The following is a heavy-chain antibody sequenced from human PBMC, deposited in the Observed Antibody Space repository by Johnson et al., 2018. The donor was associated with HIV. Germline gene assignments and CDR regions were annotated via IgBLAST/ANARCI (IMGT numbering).Heavy chain of an antibody. Sequence: QVQLVESGGGLVKPGGSLIVSCEASGLTFSDYYMTWIRQAPGKGLESISYISSSGRTIYYADSVKGRFTMSRDNAKKSLYLQMNSLRSEDTAVYYCARDRSGLMIDSDWLLGGAFDIWGQGTMVTVSS. CDR2: ISSSGRTI. CDR1: GLTFSDYY. V-gene: IGHV3-11*04. D-gene: IGHD3-9*01. CDR3: ARDRSGLMIDSDWLLGGAFDI. J-gene: IGHJ3*02.